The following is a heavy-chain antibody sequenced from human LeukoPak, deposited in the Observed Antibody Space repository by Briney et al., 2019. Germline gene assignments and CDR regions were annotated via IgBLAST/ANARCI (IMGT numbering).Heavy chain of an antibody. CDR3: ARDGGAYCGGDCYFADDY. J-gene: IGHJ4*02. V-gene: IGHV1-2*02. D-gene: IGHD2-21*02. CDR1: GSTLTGYY. CDR2: INPNSGGT. Sequence: ASVKVSCKASGSTLTGYYMHWVRQAPGQGLEWMGWINPNSGGTDYAQKFQGRVTMTRDTSISTAYMELSRLRSDDTAVYYCARDGGAYCGGDCYFADDYWGQGTLVTVSS.